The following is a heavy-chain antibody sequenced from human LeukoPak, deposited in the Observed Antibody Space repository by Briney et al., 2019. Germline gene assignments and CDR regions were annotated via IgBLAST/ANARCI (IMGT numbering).Heavy chain of an antibody. D-gene: IGHD3-3*01. J-gene: IGHJ4*02. Sequence: GGSLRLSCAASGFTFSIYAMSWVRQAPGKGLEWVSTVSGSGHSTFYADSVKGRCTISGDNSKNTLYLQMSSLRAEDTAVYYCAKSGATIFGVVITALYYFDYWGQGTLVTVSS. CDR1: GFTFSIYA. CDR2: VSGSGHST. CDR3: AKSGATIFGVVITALYYFDY. V-gene: IGHV3-23*01.